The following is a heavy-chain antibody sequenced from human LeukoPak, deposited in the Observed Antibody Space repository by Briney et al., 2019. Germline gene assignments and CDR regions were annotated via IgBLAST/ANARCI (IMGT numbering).Heavy chain of an antibody. CDR1: GFTFSSYA. V-gene: IGHV3-30*04. CDR3: AKDVYSSGWTDY. J-gene: IGHJ4*02. CDR2: ISYDGSNK. Sequence: GGSLRLSCAASGFTFSSYAMHWVRQAPGKGLEWVAVISYDGSNKYYADSVKGRFTISRDNSKNTLYLQMNSLRVEDTAVYYCAKDVYSSGWTDYWGQGTLVTVSS. D-gene: IGHD6-19*01.